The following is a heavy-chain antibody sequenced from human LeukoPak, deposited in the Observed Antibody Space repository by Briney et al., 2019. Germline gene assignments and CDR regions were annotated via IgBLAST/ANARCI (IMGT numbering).Heavy chain of an antibody. CDR1: GFSVTNNY. V-gene: IGHV3-53*01. CDR3: ARGDGYTFFDY. Sequence: QSGGSLRLSCAVSGFSVTNNYMSWVRQAPGKGLEWVSVFYVGGATYYADSVKGRFTISRDNSENTLYLQMKSLRAEDTAVYYCARGDGYTFFDYWGQGTLVTVSS. CDR2: FYVGGAT. J-gene: IGHJ4*02. D-gene: IGHD5-24*01.